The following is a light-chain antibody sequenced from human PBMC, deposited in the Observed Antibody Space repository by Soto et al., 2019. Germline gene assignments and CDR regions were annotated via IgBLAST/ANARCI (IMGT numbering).Light chain of an antibody. Sequence: EILLTQSPGTLSLSPGERATLSCRTSQSVGSTYLAWYQQKPGQAPRLLIYEASRMATGIPDRFSGSGSGTDFTLTISRLEPEDFAVYYCQQFGTSPRYTFGQGTKLEI. J-gene: IGKJ2*01. CDR3: QQFGTSPRYT. CDR2: EAS. V-gene: IGKV3-20*01. CDR1: QSVGSTY.